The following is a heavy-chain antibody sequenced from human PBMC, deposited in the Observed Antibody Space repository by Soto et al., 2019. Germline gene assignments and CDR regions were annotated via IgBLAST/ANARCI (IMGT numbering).Heavy chain of an antibody. D-gene: IGHD4-17*01. CDR3: ARAPRYGDSAHFQH. CDR1: GGTFSSYA. V-gene: IGHV1-69*01. Sequence: QVQLVQSGAEVKKPGSSVKVSCKASGGTFSSYATGGVRQALEQGLEWMGGIIPIFGTANYAQKFQGRVTITADESTSTAYMELSSLRSEDTAVYYCARAPRYGDSAHFQHWGQGTLVTVSS. J-gene: IGHJ1*01. CDR2: IIPIFGTA.